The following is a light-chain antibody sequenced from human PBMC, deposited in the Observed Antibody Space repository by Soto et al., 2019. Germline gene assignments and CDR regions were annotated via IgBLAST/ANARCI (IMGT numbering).Light chain of an antibody. CDR2: DAS. V-gene: IGKV1-33*01. CDR1: EDIATH. Sequence: DTQMTQSPHSLSASVGDRVTIACQANEDIATHLNWYRQRPGKAPDLLIYDASNLEPGVPSRFSGAGSGTDFTFTISGLLPEDFATYYCQQFHSLPYTFGHGTKLEI. CDR3: QQFHSLPYT. J-gene: IGKJ2*01.